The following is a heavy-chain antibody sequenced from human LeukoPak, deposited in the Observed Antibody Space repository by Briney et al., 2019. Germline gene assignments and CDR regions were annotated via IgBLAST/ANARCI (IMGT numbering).Heavy chain of an antibody. CDR3: AKDIGSSSRPFDY. D-gene: IGHD6-13*01. CDR2: IGGSGGST. V-gene: IGHV3-23*01. CDR1: GFTFSSYA. J-gene: IGHJ4*02. Sequence: GGSLRLSCAASGFTFSSYAMSWVRQASGKGLEWVSSIGGSGGSTYYADSVKGRFTISRDNSKNTLYLQMNSLRAEDTAVYYCAKDIGSSSRPFDYWGQGTLVTVSS.